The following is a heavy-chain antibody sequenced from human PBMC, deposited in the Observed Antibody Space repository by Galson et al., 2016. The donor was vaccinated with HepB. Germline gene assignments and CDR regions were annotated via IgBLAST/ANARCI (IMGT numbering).Heavy chain of an antibody. D-gene: IGHD5-24*01. CDR3: ARDPMATRYYYYGMDV. CDR1: GFTVSNNY. V-gene: IGHV3-53*01. J-gene: IGHJ6*02. Sequence: SLRLSCAASGFTVSNNYMSWVRQAPGKGLEWVSVIYSGGSTYYADSVKGRFTISRDNSKNTLYLQMNGLRAEDTAVYYCARDPMATRYYYYGMDVWGQGTTV. CDR2: IYSGGST.